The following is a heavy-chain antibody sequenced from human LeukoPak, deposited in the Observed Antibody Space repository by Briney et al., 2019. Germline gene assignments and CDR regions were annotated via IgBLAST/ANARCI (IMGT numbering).Heavy chain of an antibody. CDR1: GGSFSGYY. CDR3: ARARRITMVRGVIDY. CDR2: INHSGST. D-gene: IGHD3-10*01. J-gene: IGHJ4*02. V-gene: IGHV4-34*01. Sequence: SETLSLTCAVYGGSFSGYYWSWIRQPPGKGLEWIGEINHSGSTNYNPSLKSRVTISVDTSKNQFSLKLSSVTAADTAVYYCARARRITMVRGVIDYWGQGTLVTVSS.